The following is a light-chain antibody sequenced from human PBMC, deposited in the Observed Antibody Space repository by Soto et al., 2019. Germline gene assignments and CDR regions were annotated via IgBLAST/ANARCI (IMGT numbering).Light chain of an antibody. CDR3: LLSYNDVRV. J-gene: IGLJ3*02. V-gene: IGLV7-46*01. CDR2: DTT. Sequence: QAVVTQEPSLTVSPGGTVTLTCGSSTGAVTSGHYPYWFQQKPGQAPRTLISDTTNKQYWTPARFSGSLLGGKAALTLSGAQPEDEADYYCLLSYNDVRVFGGGTKLTVL. CDR1: TGAVTSGHY.